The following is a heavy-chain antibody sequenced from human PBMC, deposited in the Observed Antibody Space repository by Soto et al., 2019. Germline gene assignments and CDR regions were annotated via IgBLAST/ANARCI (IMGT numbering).Heavy chain of an antibody. V-gene: IGHV3-7*03. D-gene: IGHD3-10*01. CDR2: IKQDGSER. J-gene: IGHJ4*02. Sequence: GSLRLSCAASGFTFSTYWMTWVRQAPGKGLEWVANIKQDGSERYYVDSVKGRFTISRDDSKSIAYLQMNSLKTEDTAVYYCTSRPFDGSGSYYRGQGTLVTVSS. CDR3: TSRPFDGSGSYY. CDR1: GFTFSTYW.